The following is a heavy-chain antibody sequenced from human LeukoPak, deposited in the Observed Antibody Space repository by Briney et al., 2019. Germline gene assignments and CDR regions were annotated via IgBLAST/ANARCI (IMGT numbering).Heavy chain of an antibody. CDR3: ARAQLWFGELWEFDY. D-gene: IGHD3-10*01. J-gene: IGHJ4*02. CDR1: GGSISSYY. CDR2: IYYSGST. Sequence: SETLSLTCTVSGGSISSYYWSWIRQPPGKGLEWIGYIYYSGSTNYNPSLQSRITISVDTSKNQFSLMLSSVTAADTAVYYCARAQLWFGELWEFDYWGQGTLVTVSS. V-gene: IGHV4-59*01.